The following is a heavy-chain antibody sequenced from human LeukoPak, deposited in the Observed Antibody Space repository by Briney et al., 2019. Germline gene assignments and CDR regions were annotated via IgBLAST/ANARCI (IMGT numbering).Heavy chain of an antibody. CDR3: ARGTLGAWGW. D-gene: IGHD6-19*01. CDR1: GFTFSSYW. CDR2: ISSSSNYI. V-gene: IGHV3-21*01. Sequence: PGGSLRLSCAASGFTFSSYWMHWVRQAPGKGLEWVSSISSSSNYIHYADSVKGRFTISRDNAKNSLYLQMNSLRAEDTAVYFCARGTLGAWGWWGQGTLVTVSS. J-gene: IGHJ4*02.